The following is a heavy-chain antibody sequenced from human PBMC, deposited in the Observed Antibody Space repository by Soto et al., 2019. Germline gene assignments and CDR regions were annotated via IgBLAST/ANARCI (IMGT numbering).Heavy chain of an antibody. D-gene: IGHD4-17*01. J-gene: IGHJ4*02. CDR3: ARDVDADFRTDFDY. Sequence: GGAQSLSFAPYGFTFSDYYIPWIRRAPGKGLEWISYISGNGEIIQYAASARGRLTISRDNAENSVYLEMDSLRAEDTALYYCARDVDADFRTDFDYWGRGTLVTVSS. V-gene: IGHV3-11*01. CDR1: GFTFSDYY. CDR2: ISGNGEII.